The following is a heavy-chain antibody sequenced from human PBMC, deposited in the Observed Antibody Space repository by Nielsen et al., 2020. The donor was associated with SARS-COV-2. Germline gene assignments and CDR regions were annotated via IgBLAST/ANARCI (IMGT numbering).Heavy chain of an antibody. CDR2: ISRNNGKT. CDR1: GGTFSSHA. D-gene: IGHD3-16*02. J-gene: IGHJ5*02. V-gene: IGHV1-18*01. CDR3: ARAVGDDYVWGSYHPPRVDR. Sequence: ASVKVSCKASGGTFSSHAVNWVRQAPGQGLEWMGWISRNNGKTQYAQKFQGRVTMTTDTSTTTAYMELRSLRSDDTAVYYCARAVGDDYVWGSYHPPRVDRWGQGTLVTVSS.